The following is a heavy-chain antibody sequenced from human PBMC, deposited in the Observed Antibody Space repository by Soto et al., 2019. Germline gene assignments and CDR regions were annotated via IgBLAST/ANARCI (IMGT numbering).Heavy chain of an antibody. Sequence: QITLKESGPSLVKPTQTLTLTCTFSGFSLTTTGVGVVWIRQPPGKALEWLALIYWDDDKHYSPSLRSRLTITKDTTQNQVVLTLTNVDPADTGTYFCAHVGGLVQWLYRLDHWGQGTLVTVSS. J-gene: IGHJ4*02. V-gene: IGHV2-5*02. CDR3: AHVGGLVQWLYRLDH. CDR2: IYWDDDK. D-gene: IGHD6-19*01. CDR1: GFSLTTTGVG.